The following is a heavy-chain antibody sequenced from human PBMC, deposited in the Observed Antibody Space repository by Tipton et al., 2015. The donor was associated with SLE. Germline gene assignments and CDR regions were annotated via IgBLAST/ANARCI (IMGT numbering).Heavy chain of an antibody. J-gene: IGHJ3*02. CDR3: AREEYGDHRAFDI. V-gene: IGHV4-59*12. CDR2: IYYSGST. D-gene: IGHD4-17*01. CDR1: GGSISSYY. Sequence: TLPLTCTVSGGSISSYYWSWIRQPPGKGLEWSGYIYYSGSTYYNPSLKSRVTISVDRSKNQFSLKLSSVTAADTAVYYCAREEYGDHRAFDIWGQGTMVTVSS.